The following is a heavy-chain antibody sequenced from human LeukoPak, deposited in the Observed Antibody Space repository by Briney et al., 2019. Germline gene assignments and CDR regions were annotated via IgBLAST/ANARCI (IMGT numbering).Heavy chain of an antibody. CDR2: INPSGGST. V-gene: IGHV1-46*01. J-gene: IGHJ3*02. CDR3: ARAGRVLWFGELYAFDI. Sequence: GASVKVSCKASGYTFTSYYMHWVRQAPGQGLEWMGIINPSGGSTSYAQKFQGRVTMTRDTSTSTVYMELSSLRSEDTAVYYCARAGRVLWFGELYAFDIWGQGTMVTVSS. CDR1: GYTFTSYY. D-gene: IGHD3-10*01.